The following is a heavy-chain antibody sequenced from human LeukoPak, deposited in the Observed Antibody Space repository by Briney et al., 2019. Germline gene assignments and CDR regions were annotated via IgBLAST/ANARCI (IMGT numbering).Heavy chain of an antibody. D-gene: IGHD1-26*01. Sequence: PSETLSLTCAVDGGSFSGYYWSWIRQPPGKGLEWIGEINHSGSTNYNPSLKSRVTISVDTSKNQFSLKLSSVTAADTAVYYCARGGVVGATLTDYFDYWGQGTLVTVSS. CDR1: GGSFSGYY. CDR3: ARGGVVGATLTDYFDY. CDR2: INHSGST. V-gene: IGHV4-34*01. J-gene: IGHJ4*02.